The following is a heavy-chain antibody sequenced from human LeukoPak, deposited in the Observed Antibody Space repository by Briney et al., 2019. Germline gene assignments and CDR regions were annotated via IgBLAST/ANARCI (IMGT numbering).Heavy chain of an antibody. J-gene: IGHJ4*02. CDR2: TSYEGANK. D-gene: IGHD4-17*01. V-gene: IGHV3-30*18. CDR1: GFTFSNYG. Sequence: PGGSLRLSCAASGFTFSNYGMHWVRQAPDKGLEWVAVTSYEGANKYYADSVRGRFTISRDNSKNTLYLQMNSLRTEDTAVYYCAQGGPTLTQPSENWGQGTLVTVSS. CDR3: AQGGPTLTQPSEN.